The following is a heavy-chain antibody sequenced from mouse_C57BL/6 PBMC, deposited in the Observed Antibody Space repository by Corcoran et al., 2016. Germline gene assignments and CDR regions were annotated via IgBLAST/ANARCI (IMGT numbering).Heavy chain of an antibody. CDR1: GYSITSGYY. Sequence: VQLQESGPGLVKPSQSLSLTCSVTGYSITSGYYWNWIRQFPGNKLEWMGYISYDGSNNYNPSLKNRISITRDTSKNQFFLKLNSVTTEDTATYYCAREDTTVVPAMDYWGPGTSVTVSS. D-gene: IGHD1-1*01. J-gene: IGHJ4*01. CDR3: AREDTTVVPAMDY. CDR2: ISYDGSN. V-gene: IGHV3-6*01.